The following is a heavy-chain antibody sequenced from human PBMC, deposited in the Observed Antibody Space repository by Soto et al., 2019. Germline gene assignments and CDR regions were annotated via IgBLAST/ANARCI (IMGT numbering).Heavy chain of an antibody. V-gene: IGHV1-69*06. CDR1: GGTFSSYA. Sequence: QGQLVQSGAEVKKPGSSVKVSCKASGGTFSSYAISWVRQAPGQGLEWMGGIIPIFVTANYAQKLQGRVTITADKSTSPAYMELSSPRSEDTAVYYCARVGYSSSPGALGEFDYWGQGTLVTLSS. D-gene: IGHD6-6*01. CDR3: ARVGYSSSPGALGEFDY. CDR2: IIPIFVTA. J-gene: IGHJ4*02.